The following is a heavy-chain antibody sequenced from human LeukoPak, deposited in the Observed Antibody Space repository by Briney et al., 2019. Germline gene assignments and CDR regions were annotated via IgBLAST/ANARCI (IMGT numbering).Heavy chain of an antibody. CDR3: AEGVRRSSDYSSPVDY. Sequence: GGSLRLSCAASGFTFSSYAMSWVRQAPGKGLEWVSAISGSGGSTYYADSVKGRFTISRDNSRNTLYLQMNSLRAEDTAVYYCAEGVRRSSDYSSPVDYWGQGTLVTVSS. D-gene: IGHD3-22*01. CDR2: ISGSGGST. CDR1: GFTFSSYA. V-gene: IGHV3-23*01. J-gene: IGHJ4*02.